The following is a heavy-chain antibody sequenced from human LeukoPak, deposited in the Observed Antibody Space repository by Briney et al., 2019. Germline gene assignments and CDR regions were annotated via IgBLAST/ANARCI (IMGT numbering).Heavy chain of an antibody. CDR2: INHSGST. J-gene: IGHJ6*03. CDR1: GGSFSGYY. CDR3: ARGRDFWSGYYDYYYYYYMDV. Sequence: SETLSLTCAVYGGSFSGYYWSWIRQPPGKGLEWIGEINHSGSTNYIPSLKSRVTISVDTSKNQFSLKLSSVTAADTAVYYCARGRDFWSGYYDYYYYYYMDVWGKGTTVTISS. V-gene: IGHV4-34*01. D-gene: IGHD3-3*01.